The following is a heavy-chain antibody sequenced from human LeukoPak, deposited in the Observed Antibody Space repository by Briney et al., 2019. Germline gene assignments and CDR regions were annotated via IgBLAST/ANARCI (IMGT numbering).Heavy chain of an antibody. Sequence: PGGSLRLSCAASGFNFSTYGMRWVRQAPGKGLEWVAVIWYDGSNKYYADSVKGRFTISRDNSKNTLYLQMNSLRVGDTAVYYCAKDTLYYDSSGENDYWGQGTLVTVSS. D-gene: IGHD3-22*01. J-gene: IGHJ4*02. CDR3: AKDTLYYDSSGENDY. V-gene: IGHV3-33*06. CDR2: IWYDGSNK. CDR1: GFNFSTYG.